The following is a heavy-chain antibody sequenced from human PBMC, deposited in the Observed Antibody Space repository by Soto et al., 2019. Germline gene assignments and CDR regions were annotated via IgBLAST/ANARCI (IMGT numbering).Heavy chain of an antibody. V-gene: IGHV3-23*01. J-gene: IGHJ5*02. CDR2: ISGSGFKK. CDR1: GFIFENFG. CDR3: AKNQGVELVPLATVDWFDP. Sequence: VGSLRLSCAASGFIFENFGMSWVRQSPGKVLEWISSISGSGFKKYYADSVKGRFTISRDNSKSTVYLELNNLSAEDTAVYHCAKNQGVELVPLATVDWFDPWGQGSVVTVSS. D-gene: IGHD1-26*01.